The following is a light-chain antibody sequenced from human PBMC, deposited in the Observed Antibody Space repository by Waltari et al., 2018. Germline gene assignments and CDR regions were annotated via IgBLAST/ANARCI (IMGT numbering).Light chain of an antibody. Sequence: DVQMTQSPSTLSASVGDTVSITCRASQSIMSWLAWYQQKAGKAPKVLISKASTLESGVPSRFSCSESGTEFTLTISNLQPDDFATYYCQQYNTDYTCGQGTILEIK. V-gene: IGKV1-5*03. CDR2: KAS. J-gene: IGKJ2*01. CDR1: QSIMSW. CDR3: QQYNTDYT.